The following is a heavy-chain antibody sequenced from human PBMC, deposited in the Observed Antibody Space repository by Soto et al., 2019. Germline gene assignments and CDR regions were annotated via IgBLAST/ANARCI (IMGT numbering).Heavy chain of an antibody. V-gene: IGHV4-30-4*01. D-gene: IGHD3-22*01. CDR1: GASISSGDYY. CDR2: IYHSGRT. CDR3: ARVPVNDNSAYYPKWFDP. Sequence: NPSETLSLTCTVSGASISSGDYYWSWIRQPPGKGLEWIGYIYHSGRTYYNPSLKSRVTISVDTSRNQFSLTLSSVAAADTAVYYCARVPVNDNSAYYPKWFDPWGQGTLVTVSS. J-gene: IGHJ5*02.